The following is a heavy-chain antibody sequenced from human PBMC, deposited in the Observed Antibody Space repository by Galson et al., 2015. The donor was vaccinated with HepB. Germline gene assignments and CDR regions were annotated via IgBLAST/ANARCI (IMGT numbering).Heavy chain of an antibody. CDR2: ISGSGRTT. D-gene: IGHD3-22*01. V-gene: IGHV3-23*01. J-gene: IGHJ4*02. Sequence: SLRLSCAVSGLTFNNFAMTWVRQAPGTGLEWVSTISGSGRTTYYATSVKGRFTVSRDDSKNTLYLHMSSLRAEDTAVYYCAKGEPMILVLIVRYLDDWGQGTLVTVSS. CDR3: AKGEPMILVLIVRYLDD. CDR1: GLTFNNFA.